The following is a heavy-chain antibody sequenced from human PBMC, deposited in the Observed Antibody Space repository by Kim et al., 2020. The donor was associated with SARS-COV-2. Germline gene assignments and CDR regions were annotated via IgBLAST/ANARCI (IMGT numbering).Heavy chain of an antibody. J-gene: IGHJ4*02. CDR2: INSDGSST. D-gene: IGHD3-3*01. Sequence: GGSLRLSCAASGFTFSSYWMHWVRQAPGKGLVWVSRINSDGSSTSYADSVKGRFTISRDNAKNTLYLQMNSLRAEDTAVYYCARARDFWSGYFHWGQGTLVTVSS. CDR1: GFTFSSYW. V-gene: IGHV3-74*01. CDR3: ARARDFWSGYFH.